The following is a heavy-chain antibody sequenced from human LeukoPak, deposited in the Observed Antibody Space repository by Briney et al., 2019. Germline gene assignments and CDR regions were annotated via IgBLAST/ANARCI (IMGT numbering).Heavy chain of an antibody. Sequence: ASVKVSCKASGYTFTGYYMHWVRQAPGQGLEWMGWINPNSGGTNYAQKFQGWVTMTRDTSISTAYMVLSRLRSDDTAVYYCAREAAVTTDFDYWGQGTLVTVSS. CDR2: INPNSGGT. CDR1: GYTFTGYY. J-gene: IGHJ4*02. D-gene: IGHD4-17*01. CDR3: AREAAVTTDFDY. V-gene: IGHV1-2*04.